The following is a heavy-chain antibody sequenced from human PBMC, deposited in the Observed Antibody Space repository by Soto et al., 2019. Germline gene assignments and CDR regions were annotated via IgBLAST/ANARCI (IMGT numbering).Heavy chain of an antibody. CDR1: GGSISSYY. J-gene: IGHJ5*02. Sequence: QVQLQESGPGLVKPSETLSFTCTVSGGSISSYYWTWIRQPAGKGLEWIGRIYTSGSTNYNPSLKSRVTMSVDTSKNQFSLKLSFVTAADTAVYCCARVGMVGTVLGSWFDPWGQGSLVTVSS. CDR2: IYTSGST. D-gene: IGHD6-19*01. CDR3: ARVGMVGTVLGSWFDP. V-gene: IGHV4-4*07.